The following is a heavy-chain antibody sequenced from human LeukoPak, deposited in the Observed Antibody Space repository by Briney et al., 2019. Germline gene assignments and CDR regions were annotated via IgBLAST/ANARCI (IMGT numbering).Heavy chain of an antibody. J-gene: IGHJ4*02. CDR1: GFTFSSYA. V-gene: IGHV3-30-3*01. CDR3: ARGGSSSGD. CDR2: ISYDGSNK. Sequence: GGSLRLSCTASGFTFSSYAMHWVRQAPGKGLEWVAVISYDGSNKYYADSVKGRFTISRDNSKNTLYLQMNSLRAEDTAVYYCARGGSSSGDWGQGTLVTVSS. D-gene: IGHD6-6*01.